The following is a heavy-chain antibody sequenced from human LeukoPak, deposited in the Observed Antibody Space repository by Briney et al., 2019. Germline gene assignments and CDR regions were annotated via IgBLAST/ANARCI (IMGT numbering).Heavy chain of an antibody. D-gene: IGHD2-2*01. Sequence: LPGGSLRLSCAASGFTFSSYGMSWVRQAPGKGLEWVSAISGSGGSTYYADSVKGRFTISRDNSKNTLYLQMNSLRAEDTAVYYCAKGSNIVVVPAAMQDYYYYMDVWGKGTTVTVSS. J-gene: IGHJ6*03. CDR3: AKGSNIVVVPAAMQDYYYYMDV. CDR2: ISGSGGST. V-gene: IGHV3-23*01. CDR1: GFTFSSYG.